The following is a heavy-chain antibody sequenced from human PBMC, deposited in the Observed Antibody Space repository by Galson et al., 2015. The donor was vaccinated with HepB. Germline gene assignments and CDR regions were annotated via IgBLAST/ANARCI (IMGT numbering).Heavy chain of an antibody. V-gene: IGHV3-33*08. J-gene: IGHJ3*02. CDR2: IWYDGSNK. D-gene: IGHD6-13*01. Sequence: SLRLSCAASGFTFSSYGMHWVRQAPGKGLEWVAVIWYDGSNKYYADSVKGRFTISRDNSKNTLYLQMNSLRAEDTAVYYCARDRLAAAGNDAFDIWGQGTMVTVSS. CDR3: ARDRLAAAGNDAFDI. CDR1: GFTFSSYG.